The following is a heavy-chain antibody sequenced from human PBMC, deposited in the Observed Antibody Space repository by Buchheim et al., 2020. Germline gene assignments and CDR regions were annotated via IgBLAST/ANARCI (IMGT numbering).Heavy chain of an antibody. CDR2: IYPGDSDT. Sequence: EVQLVQSGAEVKKPGESLKIPCKASGHRSPSYWIGWVRQKPGKGLEWMGLIYPGDSDTRYSPSFQGQVTISADKSISTAYLQWDSLKASDTAIYYWATLDDWTYWRPYFDYWGQGTL. CDR1: GHRSPSYW. CDR3: ATLDDWTYWRPYFDY. V-gene: IGHV5-51*01. J-gene: IGHJ4*02. D-gene: IGHD2-8*02.